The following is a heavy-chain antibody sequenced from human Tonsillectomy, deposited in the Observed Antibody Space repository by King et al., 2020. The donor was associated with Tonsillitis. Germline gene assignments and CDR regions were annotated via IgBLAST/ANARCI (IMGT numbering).Heavy chain of an antibody. CDR3: ARGYYGLGTNWFDP. J-gene: IGHJ5*02. Sequence: VQLVESGGGLIQPGGSLRLSCAASGFTVSSTYMSWVRQAPGKGLEWVSVIYSGGSTYYADSVKGRFTISRDNSQNTLYLQMNSLRAEDTALYYCARGYYGLGTNWFDPWGQGTLVTVSS. CDR2: IYSGGST. CDR1: GFTVSSTY. D-gene: IGHD3-10*01. V-gene: IGHV3-53*01.